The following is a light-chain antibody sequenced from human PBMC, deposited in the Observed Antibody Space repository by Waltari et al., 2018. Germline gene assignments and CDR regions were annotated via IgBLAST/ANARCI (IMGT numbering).Light chain of an antibody. CDR1: VLTTKY. V-gene: IGLV3-27*01. J-gene: IGLJ3*02. CDR2: KDS. Sequence: SYELTQPSSVSVSPGQTARITCSGDVLTTKYVRWFQQKPGQPPVLLIYKDSERPSVHPELCSVSSSGTTVPLTISGAQVEDEADYYCYSAADSDPWVFGGGTKLTVL. CDR3: YSAADSDPWV.